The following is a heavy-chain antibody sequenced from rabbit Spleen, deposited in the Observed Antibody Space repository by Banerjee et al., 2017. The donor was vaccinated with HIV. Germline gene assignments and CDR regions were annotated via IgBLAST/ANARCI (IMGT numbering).Heavy chain of an antibody. CDR3: ARDTGTSFSSYGMDL. CDR1: GFSFSSSYY. J-gene: IGHJ6*01. Sequence: QSLEESGGDLVKPGASLTLTCTASGFSFSSSYYMCWVRQAPGKGLEWIACIYTGSSGFTYSATWAKGRFTCSKTSSTTVTLQMTSLTVADTATYFCARDTGTSFSSYGMDLWGPGTLVTVS. D-gene: IGHD7-1*01. V-gene: IGHV1S40*01. CDR2: IYTGSSGFT.